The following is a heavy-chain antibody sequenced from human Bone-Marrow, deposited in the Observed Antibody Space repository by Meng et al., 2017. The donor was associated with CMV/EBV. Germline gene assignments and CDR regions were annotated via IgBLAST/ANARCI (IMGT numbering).Heavy chain of an antibody. J-gene: IGHJ4*02. Sequence: GESLKISCAASGFTFSSYWMSWVRQAPGKGLECVSTISDDGGRTYYADSVKGRFTISRDNSKNTLYLQMGSLRAEDMAVYYCARGRGGATTRYFDYWGQGTLVTVSS. V-gene: IGHV3-64*02. CDR3: ARGRGGATTRYFDY. CDR1: GFTFSSYW. D-gene: IGHD1-26*01. CDR2: ISDDGGRT.